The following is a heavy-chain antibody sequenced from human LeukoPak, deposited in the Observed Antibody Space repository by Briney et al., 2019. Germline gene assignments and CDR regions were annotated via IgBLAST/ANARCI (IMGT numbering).Heavy chain of an antibody. CDR1: GYTFTGYY. CDR3: ARVLGLLWFGELLYDHFDY. D-gene: IGHD3-10*01. Sequence: ASVKVSCKASGYTFTGYYMHWVRQAPGQGLEWMGWINPNSGGTNYEQKFQGRVTMTRDTSISTAYMELSRLRSDDTAVYYCARVLGLLWFGELLYDHFDYWGQGTLVTVSS. CDR2: INPNSGGT. V-gene: IGHV1-2*02. J-gene: IGHJ4*02.